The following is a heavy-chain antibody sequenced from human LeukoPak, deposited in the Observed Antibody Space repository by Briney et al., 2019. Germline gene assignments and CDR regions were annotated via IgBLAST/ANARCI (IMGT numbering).Heavy chain of an antibody. Sequence: GGSLRLSCAASGFTFSSYSMNWVRQAPGKGLEWVSSISSSSSYIYYADSVKGRFTISRDNAKNSLYLQMNSLRAEDTAVYYCARAPLGGGSCNWFDPWGQGTLVTVSS. CDR3: ARAPLGGGSCNWFDP. CDR1: GFTFSSYS. CDR2: ISSSSSYI. J-gene: IGHJ5*02. V-gene: IGHV3-21*01. D-gene: IGHD2-15*01.